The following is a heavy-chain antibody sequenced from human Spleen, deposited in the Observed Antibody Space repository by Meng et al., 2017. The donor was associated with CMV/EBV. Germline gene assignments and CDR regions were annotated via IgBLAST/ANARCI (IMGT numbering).Heavy chain of an antibody. D-gene: IGHD6-19*01. CDR3: VRGEVAVAGFFDY. J-gene: IGHJ4*02. CDR1: GGSISSYY. CDR2: IYTSGST. V-gene: IGHV4-4*07. Sequence: VHLPQSGSGPVMPSETLSLTCTVSGGSISSYYWSCIRQPAGKGLEWIGRIYTSGSTNYNPSLKSRVTMSVDTSKNQFSLKLSSVTAADTAVYYRVRGEVAVAGFFDYWGQGTLVTVSS.